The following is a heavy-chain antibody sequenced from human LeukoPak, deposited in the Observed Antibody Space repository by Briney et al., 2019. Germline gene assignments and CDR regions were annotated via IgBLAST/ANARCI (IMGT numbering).Heavy chain of an antibody. J-gene: IGHJ4*02. D-gene: IGHD6-19*01. CDR2: TSAYNGNT. V-gene: IGHV1-18*01. CDR3: ARDVAVAGFGIAVAGTDY. CDR1: GYTFTSYG. Sequence: ASVKVSCKASGYTFTSYGISWVRQAPGQGLEWMGWTSAYNGNTNYAQKLQGRVTMTTDTSTSTAYMELRSLRSDDTAVYYCARDVAVAGFGIAVAGTDYWGQGTLVTVSS.